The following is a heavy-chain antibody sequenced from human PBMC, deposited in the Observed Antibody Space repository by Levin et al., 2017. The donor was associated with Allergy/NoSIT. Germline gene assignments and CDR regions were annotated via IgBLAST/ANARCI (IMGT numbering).Heavy chain of an antibody. Sequence: PSQTLSLTCIVSGPVSGVSVSSDDYYWSWIRQHPGKGLEWIGYIRYNDSTHYNPSLKSRVTISRDTSENHFSVRLSSVTAADTAVYYCAIGRNSVFLNNWGQGILVTVSS. D-gene: IGHD5/OR15-5a*01. CDR1: GVSVSSDDYY. J-gene: IGHJ4*02. V-gene: IGHV4-31*03. CDR2: IRYNDST. CDR3: AIGRNSVFLNN.